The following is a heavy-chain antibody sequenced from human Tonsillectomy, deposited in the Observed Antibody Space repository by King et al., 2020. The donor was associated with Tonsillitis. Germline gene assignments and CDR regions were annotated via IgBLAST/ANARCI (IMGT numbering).Heavy chain of an antibody. J-gene: IGHJ4*02. V-gene: IGHV3-33*05. CDR3: ARGTRGGRDY. CDR1: GFTFSSYG. CDR2: ISYDGSNK. Sequence: VQLVESGGGVVQPGRSLRLYCAASGFTFSSYGMHWVRQAPGKGLEWVAVISYDGSNKYYADSVKGRFTISRENSKNTLYLQMNSLRAEDTAVYYCARGTRGGRDYWGQRTLVTVSS. D-gene: IGHD3-3*01.